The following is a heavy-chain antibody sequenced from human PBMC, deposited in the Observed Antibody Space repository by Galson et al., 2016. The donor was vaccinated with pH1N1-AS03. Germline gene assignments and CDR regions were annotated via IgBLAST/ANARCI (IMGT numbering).Heavy chain of an antibody. CDR3: ARDLLKYYIDSGSNAPGY. V-gene: IGHV3-11*01. D-gene: IGHD3-10*01. J-gene: IGHJ1*01. CDR1: GFTISDYY. CDR2: ISSAGKTT. Sequence: SLRLSCATSGFTISDYYMRWIRQTPGKGLEWIAYISSAGKTTYYGDSVKGRFTISRDNARNSLYLQMNRLRADDTAVYYCARDLLKYYIDSGSNAPGYWGLGTLVTVSS.